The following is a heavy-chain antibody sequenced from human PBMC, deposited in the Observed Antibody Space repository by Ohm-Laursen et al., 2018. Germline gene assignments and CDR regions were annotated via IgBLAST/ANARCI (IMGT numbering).Heavy chain of an antibody. CDR2: ISGSGGST. D-gene: IGHD4-17*01. V-gene: IGHV3-23*01. CDR3: AKDATVTRTWYYFDY. J-gene: IGHJ4*02. Sequence: SLRLSCSASGFTFSSYAMSWVRQAPGKGLEWVSAISGSGGSTYYADSVKGRFTISRDNSKNTVYLQMNSLRAEDTAVYHCAKDATVTRTWYYFDYWGQGGLATVSS. CDR1: GFTFSSYA.